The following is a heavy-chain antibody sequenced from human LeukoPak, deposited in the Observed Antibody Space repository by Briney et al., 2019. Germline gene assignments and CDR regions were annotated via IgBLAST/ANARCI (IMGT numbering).Heavy chain of an antibody. V-gene: IGHV4-39*07. Sequence: SETLSLTCSVSGASISSSSYYWRWIRRPPGRGLEWIGSMYYSGSTYYNPSLKSRVTISVDTSKNQFSLKLSSVTAADTAVYYCARAGGFTILRGAVNNWFDPWGQGTLVTVSS. J-gene: IGHJ5*02. CDR1: GASISSSSYY. CDR3: ARAGGFTILRGAVNNWFDP. CDR2: MYYSGST. D-gene: IGHD3-10*01.